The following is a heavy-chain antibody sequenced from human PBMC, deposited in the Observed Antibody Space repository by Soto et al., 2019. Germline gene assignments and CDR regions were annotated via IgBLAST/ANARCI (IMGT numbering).Heavy chain of an antibody. CDR3: ARFRRDCYNLPSGMDL. J-gene: IGHJ6*02. D-gene: IGHD2-21*01. CDR2: IFSNDKK. CDR1: GCSIRNARRG. V-gene: IGHV2-26*01. Sequence: HVTVKESGPVLVKPTETLTLTCTLSGCSIRNARRGVSWIRQHPGNALPWLAHIFSNDKKSYSTSLKSRLTLAKYTSKRQVVLTMTNMDPVDTATYYCARFRRDCYNLPSGMDLWGQGTTVTVSS.